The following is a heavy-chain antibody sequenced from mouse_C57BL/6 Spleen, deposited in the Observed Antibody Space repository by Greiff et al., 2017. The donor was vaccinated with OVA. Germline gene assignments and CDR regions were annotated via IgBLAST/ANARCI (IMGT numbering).Heavy chain of an antibody. CDR2: IWGVGST. J-gene: IGHJ4*01. CDR3: ASGRGAMDY. CDR1: GFSLTSYG. Sequence: VKLQESGPGLVAPSQSLSITCTVSGFSLTSYGVDWVRQSPGQGLEWLGVIWGVGSTNYNSALKSRLSISKDNSKSQVFLKMNSLQTDDTAMYYCASGRGAMDYWGQGTSVTVSS. V-gene: IGHV2-6*01.